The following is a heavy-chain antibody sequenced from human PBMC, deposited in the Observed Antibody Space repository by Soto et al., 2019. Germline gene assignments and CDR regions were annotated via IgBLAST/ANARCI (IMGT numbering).Heavy chain of an antibody. V-gene: IGHV1-18*01. CDR2: ISAYNGNT. Sequence: ASVKVSCKASGYTFTSYGISWVRQAPGQGLEWMGWISAYNGNTNYAQKLQGRVTMTTDTSTSTAYMELRSLRSDDTAVYYCARGDSRFLEWLAYRRDSPPGDYYYMDVWGKGTTVTVSS. J-gene: IGHJ6*03. CDR1: GYTFTSYG. CDR3: ARGDSRFLEWLAYRRDSPPGDYYYMDV. D-gene: IGHD3-3*01.